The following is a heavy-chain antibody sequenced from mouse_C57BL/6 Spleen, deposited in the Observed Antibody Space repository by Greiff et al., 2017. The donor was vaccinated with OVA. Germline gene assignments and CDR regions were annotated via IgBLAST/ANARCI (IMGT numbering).Heavy chain of an antibody. V-gene: IGHV5-6*01. Sequence: EVKVVESGGDLVKPGGSLKLSCAASGFTFSSYGMSWVRQTPDKRLEWVATISSGGSYTYYPDSVKGRFTISRDNAKNTLYLQMSSLKSEDTAMYYCASDSSGYVHYFDYWGQGTTLTVSS. D-gene: IGHD3-2*02. J-gene: IGHJ2*01. CDR3: ASDSSGYVHYFDY. CDR2: ISSGGSYT. CDR1: GFTFSSYG.